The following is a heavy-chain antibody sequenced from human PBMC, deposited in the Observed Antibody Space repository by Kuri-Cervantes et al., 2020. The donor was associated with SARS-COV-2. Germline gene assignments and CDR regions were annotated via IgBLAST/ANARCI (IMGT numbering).Heavy chain of an antibody. V-gene: IGHV4-34*01. CDR3: ARGRRSSSWYGYYYYGMDV. CDR2: INHSGST. D-gene: IGHD6-13*01. J-gene: IGHJ6*02. CDR1: GGSFSGYY. Sequence: TLSLTCAVYGGSFSGYYWSWIRQPPGKGLEWIGEINHSGSTNYNPSLKSRVTISVDTSKNQFSLKLSSVTAADTAVYYCARGRRSSSWYGYYYYGMDVWGQGTTVTVSS.